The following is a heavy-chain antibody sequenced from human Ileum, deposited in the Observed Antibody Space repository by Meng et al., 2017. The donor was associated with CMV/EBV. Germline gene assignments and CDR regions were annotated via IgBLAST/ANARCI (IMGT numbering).Heavy chain of an antibody. CDR1: GFALSNYA. J-gene: IGHJ4*02. D-gene: IGHD3-10*01. CDR3: ARGTGSGDYLVDY. CDR2: LSSDETNE. V-gene: IGHV3-30*09. Sequence: GESLKISCVASGFALSNYAIHWVRQAPGKGLEWVALLSSDETNEKYADSVKGRFAISRDNSKNTVCLQMNSLRLDDTAVYYCARGTGSGDYLVDYWGQGTLVTVSS.